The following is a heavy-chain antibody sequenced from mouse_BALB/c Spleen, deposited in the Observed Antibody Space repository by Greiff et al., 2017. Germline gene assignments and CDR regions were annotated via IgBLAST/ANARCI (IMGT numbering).Heavy chain of an antibody. V-gene: IGHV5-12-2*01. CDR2: ISNGGGST. CDR1: GFTFSSYT. Sequence: EVQRVESGGGLVQPGGSLKLSCAASGFTFSSYTMSWVRQTPEKRLEWVAYISNGGGSTYYPDTVKGRFTISRDNAKNTLYLQMSSLKSEDTAMYYCARSYSYFDYWGQGTTLTVSS. CDR3: ARSYSYFDY. D-gene: IGHD1-1*01. J-gene: IGHJ2*01.